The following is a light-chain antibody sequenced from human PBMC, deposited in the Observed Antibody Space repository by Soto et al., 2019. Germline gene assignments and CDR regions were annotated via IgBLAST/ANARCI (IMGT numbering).Light chain of an antibody. Sequence: DIRMYQSPSTVSASTGDRVTISCRASQNIGRWLAWYQQKPGKAPKLLIYDTFSLQSGVPSRFSGSGSGTEFTLISSSLQPDDFATYYCQQYNSLWTFGQGTKVDIK. CDR3: QQYNSLWT. V-gene: IGKV1-5*01. J-gene: IGKJ1*01. CDR1: QNIGRW. CDR2: DTF.